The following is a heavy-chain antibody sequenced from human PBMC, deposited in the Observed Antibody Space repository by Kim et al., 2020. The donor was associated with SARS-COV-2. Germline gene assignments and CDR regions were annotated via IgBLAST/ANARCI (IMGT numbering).Heavy chain of an antibody. Sequence: GGSLRLSCAASGFSVSDSPMHWVRQASGKGLEWLGRIRSKANNDATGYAASVKGRFTISRDDAKNTAYLQMNSLKTEDTAVYYCARWVTGGASDIWGQGTVVTVSS. V-gene: IGHV3-73*01. J-gene: IGHJ3*02. CDR1: GFSVSDSP. CDR2: IRSKANNDAT. CDR3: ARWVTGGASDI. D-gene: IGHD2-21*02.